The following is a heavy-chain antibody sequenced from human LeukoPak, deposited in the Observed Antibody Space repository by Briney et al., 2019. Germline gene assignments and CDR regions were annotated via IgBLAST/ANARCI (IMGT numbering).Heavy chain of an antibody. CDR1: GGSFRGYY. D-gene: IGHD3-22*01. CDR3: ARYYYDSSGYYRYYYGMDV. Sequence: PSETLSLTCAVYGGSFRGYYWSWIRQPPGKGLEWIGEINHSGSTNYNPSLKSRVTISVDTSKNQFSLKLSSVTAADTAVYYCARYYYDSSGYYRYYYGMDVWGQGTTVTVSS. CDR2: INHSGST. V-gene: IGHV4-34*01. J-gene: IGHJ6*02.